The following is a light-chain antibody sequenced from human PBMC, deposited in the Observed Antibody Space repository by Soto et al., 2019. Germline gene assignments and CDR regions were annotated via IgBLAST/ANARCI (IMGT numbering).Light chain of an antibody. J-gene: IGKJ5*01. CDR2: GAS. CDR3: QQYGISPPIT. V-gene: IGKV3-20*01. Sequence: EIVLTQSPGTLSLSPGERATLSCRASQSVSSSYLAWYQQKPGQAPRLLIYGASSRATGIPDRFSGSGSGTDFTLTIIRLEPEDFSVYYFQQYGISPPITFGQGTRLEIK. CDR1: QSVSSSY.